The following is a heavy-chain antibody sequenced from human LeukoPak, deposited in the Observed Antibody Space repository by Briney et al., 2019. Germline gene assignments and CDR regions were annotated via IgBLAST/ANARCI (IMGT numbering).Heavy chain of an antibody. Sequence: ASVKVSCNASGGTFSSYAISWVRQAPGQGLEWMGRIIPLLGIANYAQKFQGRVTITADKSTITAYMELSSLRSEDTAVYYCARATYYYDSSGYFHDYWGQGTLVTVSS. D-gene: IGHD3-22*01. CDR2: IIPLLGIA. CDR3: ARATYYYDSSGYFHDY. V-gene: IGHV1-69*04. J-gene: IGHJ4*02. CDR1: GGTFSSYA.